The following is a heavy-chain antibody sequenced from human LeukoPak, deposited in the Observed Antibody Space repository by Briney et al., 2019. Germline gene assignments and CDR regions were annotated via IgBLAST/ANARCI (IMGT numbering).Heavy chain of an antibody. CDR2: INHSGST. D-gene: IGHD2-2*02. J-gene: IGHJ3*02. CDR3: ARVYCSSTSCYTRRDAFDI. CDR1: GGSFSGYY. Sequence: NSSETLSLTCAVYGGSFSGYYWSWIRQPPGKGLEWIGEINHSGSTNYNPSLKSRVTISVDTSKNQFSLKLSSVTAADTAVYYCARVYCSSTSCYTRRDAFDIWGQGTMVTVSS. V-gene: IGHV4-34*01.